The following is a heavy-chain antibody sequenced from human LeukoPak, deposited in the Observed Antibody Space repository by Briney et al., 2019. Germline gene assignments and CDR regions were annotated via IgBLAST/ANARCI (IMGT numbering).Heavy chain of an antibody. J-gene: IGHJ6*03. V-gene: IGHV3-23*01. Sequence: GGSLRPSCAASGFTFSSDGMSWVRQAPGKGLEWVSAISGSGGSTYYADSGKGRFTISRDNSKNTLSLQMNSLRAEDTAVYYCAKDRISRTDYYYYYYMDVWGKGTTVTISS. D-gene: IGHD1-14*01. CDR3: AKDRISRTDYYYYYYMDV. CDR2: ISGSGGST. CDR1: GFTFSSDG.